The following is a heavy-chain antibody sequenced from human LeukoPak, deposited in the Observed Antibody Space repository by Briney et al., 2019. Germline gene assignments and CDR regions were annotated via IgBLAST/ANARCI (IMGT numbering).Heavy chain of an antibody. D-gene: IGHD3-10*01. V-gene: IGHV3-7*03. Sequence: GGSLRLSCAASGFTFSSHYMTWVRQAPGKGLEWVANIKQDGSETFRLESMKGRITISRDNSKNTLYLQMNSLRAEDTAVYYCAKAVRSMVTGGGYFDSWGQGTLVTVSS. J-gene: IGHJ4*02. CDR2: IKQDGSET. CDR1: GFTFSSHY. CDR3: AKAVRSMVTGGGYFDS.